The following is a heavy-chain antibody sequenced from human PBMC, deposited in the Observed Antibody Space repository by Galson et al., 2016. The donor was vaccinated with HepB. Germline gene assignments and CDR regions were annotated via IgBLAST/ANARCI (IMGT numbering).Heavy chain of an antibody. D-gene: IGHD6-13*01. J-gene: IGHJ4*02. V-gene: IGHV3-23*01. Sequence: SLRLSCAASEFTFSSYAMAWVRQAPGKGLEWVSGISHSGGTTYYADSVTGRFTVSRDNSKNTLYLQMSSLRAEDTAVYYCAKDLWVRQQLAYYFDYWGQGTLVTVSS. CDR2: ISHSGGTT. CDR1: EFTFSSYA. CDR3: AKDLWVRQQLAYYFDY.